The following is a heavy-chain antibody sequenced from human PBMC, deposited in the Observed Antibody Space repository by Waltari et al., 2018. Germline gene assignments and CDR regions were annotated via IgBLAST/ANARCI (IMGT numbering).Heavy chain of an antibody. CDR3: ARDNYDRSAWYFDL. J-gene: IGHJ2*01. CDR2: IYSGCST. D-gene: IGHD3-22*01. CDR1: GFTVSSNY. Sequence: EVQLVETGGGLIQPGGSLRLSCAASGFTVSSNYMSWVRQAPGKGLEWVSVIYSGCSTYYADSVKGRFTIARDNSKNTLYLQMNSLRAEDTAVYYCARDNYDRSAWYFDLWGRGTLVTVSS. V-gene: IGHV3-53*02.